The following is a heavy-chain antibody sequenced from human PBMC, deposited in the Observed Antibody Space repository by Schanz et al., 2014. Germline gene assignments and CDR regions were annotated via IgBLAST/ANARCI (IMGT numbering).Heavy chain of an antibody. CDR3: TTETIAMAGTFSI. CDR2: INTNTGNP. J-gene: IGHJ4*02. D-gene: IGHD6-19*01. V-gene: IGHV7-4-1*02. Sequence: QVQLVQSGADVKKPGASVKVSCKASGYTFTGYSMHWVRQAPGQGLEWMGWINTNTGNPTYAQGFTGRFVFSLDTSVSKAYRQISSLTAKDTAAYSCTTETIAMAGTFSIWGQGTLVTVSS. CDR1: GYTFTGYS.